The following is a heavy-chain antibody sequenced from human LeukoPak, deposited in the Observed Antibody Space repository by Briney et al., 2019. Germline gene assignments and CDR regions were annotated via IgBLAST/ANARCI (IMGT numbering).Heavy chain of an antibody. D-gene: IGHD2-2*01. V-gene: IGHV4-34*01. J-gene: IGHJ4*02. CDR2: INHSGST. CDR1: GGSFSGYY. CDR3: ASSGRPAAAGY. Sequence: SETLSLTCAVYGGSFSGYYWSWIRQPPGKGLEWIGEINHSGSTNYNPSLKSRVTISVGTSKNQFSLKLSSVTAADTAVYYCASSGRPAAAGYWGQGTLVTVSS.